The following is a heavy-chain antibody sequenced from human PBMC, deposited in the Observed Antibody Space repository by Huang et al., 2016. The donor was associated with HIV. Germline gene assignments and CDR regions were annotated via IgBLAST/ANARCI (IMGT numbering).Heavy chain of an antibody. V-gene: IGHV3-53*01. CDR3: ARVQQSSGWYGGDLDY. J-gene: IGHJ4*02. CDR1: GFSVNTHY. CDR2: IYAGGST. D-gene: IGHD6-19*01. Sequence: EVQLVESGGGLIQPGGSLRLSCAASGFSVNTHYMTWVRQAPGKGLEWVSVIYAGGSTYYAASVKGRFTISRDNSKNTVFLQMSSRRAEDTAVYYCARVQQSSGWYGGDLDYWGQGTLVTISS.